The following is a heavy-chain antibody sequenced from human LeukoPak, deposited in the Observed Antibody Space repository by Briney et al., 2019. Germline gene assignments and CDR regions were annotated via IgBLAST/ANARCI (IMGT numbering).Heavy chain of an antibody. V-gene: IGHV3-30*18. CDR3: AKARYYYGGGRSYYFDY. D-gene: IGHD3-10*01. CDR1: GFTFSSYG. Sequence: PGRSLRLSCAASGFTFSSYGMHWVRQAPGKGLEWVAVISYDGSNKYYPESVEARFTIAKENSETAQYLQMNSLRAEDTAVYYCAKARYYYGGGRSYYFDYWGQGTLVTVSS. CDR2: ISYDGSNK. J-gene: IGHJ4*02.